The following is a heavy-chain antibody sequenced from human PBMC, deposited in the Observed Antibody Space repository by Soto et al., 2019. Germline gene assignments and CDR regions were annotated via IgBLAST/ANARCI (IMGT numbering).Heavy chain of an antibody. J-gene: IGHJ6*02. CDR3: ARDRRFLEWLSLGHYYYGMDV. CDR2: INPNSGGT. D-gene: IGHD3-3*01. V-gene: IGHV1-2*04. Sequence: ASVKVSCKASGYTFTGYYIHWVRQAPGQGLESMGWINPNSGGTNYAQKFQGWVTMTRDTSISTAYMELSRLRSDDTAVYYCARDRRFLEWLSLGHYYYGMDVWGQGTTGTVSS. CDR1: GYTFTGYY.